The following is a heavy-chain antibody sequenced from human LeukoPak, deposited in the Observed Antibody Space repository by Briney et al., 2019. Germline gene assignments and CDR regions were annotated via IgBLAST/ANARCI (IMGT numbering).Heavy chain of an antibody. CDR1: GGSISSDS. CDR2: IYYTGST. V-gene: IGHV4-59*01. Sequence: SETLSLTCTVSGGSISSDSWSWVRQPPGKGLEWVGSIYYTGSTTYNPSLKSRLTVSLDTSKNQFSLKLTSVTAADTAVYYCARHIGVGEDVWGQGTTVTVFS. D-gene: IGHD6-19*01. CDR3: ARHIGVGEDV. J-gene: IGHJ6*02.